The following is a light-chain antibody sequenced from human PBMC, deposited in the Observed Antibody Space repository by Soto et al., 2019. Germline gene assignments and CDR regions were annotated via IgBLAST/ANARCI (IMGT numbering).Light chain of an antibody. CDR2: GTS. Sequence: EIVMTQSPATLSVSPGERATLSCRPSQSVNGNLASYQQRPGPAPRLLIYGTSTRATGIPARFSGSGSGTELNLTISRLQSEVFAVYYCQQYKSWPPPITFGQGTRLEI. CDR1: QSVNGN. V-gene: IGKV3-15*01. J-gene: IGKJ5*01. CDR3: QQYKSWPPPIT.